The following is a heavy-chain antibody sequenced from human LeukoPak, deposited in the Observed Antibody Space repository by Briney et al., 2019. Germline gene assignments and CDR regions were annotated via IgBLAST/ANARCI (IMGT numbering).Heavy chain of an antibody. CDR1: GGPFSGYF. D-gene: IGHD3-10*01. V-gene: IGHV4-34*01. J-gene: IGHJ4*02. Sequence: SETLSLTCAVSGGPFSGYFWSWIRQSSGKGLEWVGEIHNSGTTNYNPSLNSRVTISEDTSKNRFYLNLSSVTAADTAVYYCARRYYYNLGSFPFDFWGQGTLVTVSS. CDR2: IHNSGTT. CDR3: ARRYYYNLGSFPFDF.